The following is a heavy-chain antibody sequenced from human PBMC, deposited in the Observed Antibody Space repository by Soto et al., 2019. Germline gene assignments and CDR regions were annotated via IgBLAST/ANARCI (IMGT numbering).Heavy chain of an antibody. CDR2: INHSGST. CDR3: ARSNVLLWFGRTEDWFDP. V-gene: IGHV4-34*01. J-gene: IGHJ5*02. D-gene: IGHD3-10*01. CDR1: GGSFSGYY. Sequence: SETLSLTCAVYGGSFSGYYWSWIRQPPGKGLEWIGEINHSGSTNYNPSLKSRVTISVDTSKNQFSLKLSSVTAADTAVYYCARSNVLLWFGRTEDWFDPWGQGTLVTVSS.